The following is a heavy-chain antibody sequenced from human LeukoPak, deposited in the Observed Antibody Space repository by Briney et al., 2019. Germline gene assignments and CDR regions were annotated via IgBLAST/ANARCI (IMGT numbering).Heavy chain of an antibody. Sequence: GGSLRLSCAASGFTFNNDAMSWVRQAPGKGLEWVSAISGSGISTYYADSVKGRFTISRDKSKNTLYLQMNSLRAEDTAVYSCAKSKFATSGYDGSLDCWGQGTLVTVSS. CDR1: GFTFNNDA. V-gene: IGHV3-23*01. CDR3: AKSKFATSGYDGSLDC. D-gene: IGHD5-12*01. CDR2: ISGSGIST. J-gene: IGHJ4*02.